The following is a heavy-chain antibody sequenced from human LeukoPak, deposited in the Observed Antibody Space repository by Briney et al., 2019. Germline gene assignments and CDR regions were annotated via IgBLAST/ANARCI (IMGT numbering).Heavy chain of an antibody. Sequence: SETLSLTCTVSGGSISSSSYYWGWIRQPPGKGLEWIGSIYYSGSTYYNPSLKSRVTISVDTSKNQFSLKLSSVTAADTAVYYCARSTPTRDAFDIWGQGTMVTVSS. J-gene: IGHJ3*02. D-gene: IGHD2-15*01. CDR3: ARSTPTRDAFDI. CDR1: GGSISSSSYY. V-gene: IGHV4-39*07. CDR2: IYYSGST.